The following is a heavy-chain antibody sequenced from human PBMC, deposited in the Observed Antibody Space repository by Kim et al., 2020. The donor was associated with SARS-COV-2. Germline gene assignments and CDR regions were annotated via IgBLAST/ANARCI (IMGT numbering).Heavy chain of an antibody. J-gene: IGHJ4*02. CDR3: AREGIAAAGEIYGVLGY. V-gene: IGHV3-53*01. CDR1: GFTVSSNY. Sequence: GGSLRLSCAASGFTVSSNYMSWVRQAPGKGLEWVSVIYSGGSTYYADSVKGRFTISRDNSKNTLYLQMNSLRAEDTAVYYCAREGIAAAGEIYGVLGYWGQGTLVTVSS. D-gene: IGHD6-13*01. CDR2: IYSGGST.